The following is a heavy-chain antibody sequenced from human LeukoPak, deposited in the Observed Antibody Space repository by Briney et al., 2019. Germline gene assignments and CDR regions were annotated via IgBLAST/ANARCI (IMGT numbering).Heavy chain of an antibody. Sequence: SETLSLTCAVSGGSISSGGSSWSWIRQPPGKGLEWIGYIYHSGSTYYNPSLKSRVTISVDRSKNQFSPKLSSVTAADTAVYYCARAYGYYSPFDYWGQGTLVTVSS. CDR1: GGSISSGGSS. CDR3: ARAYGYYSPFDY. V-gene: IGHV4-30-2*01. CDR2: IYHSGST. D-gene: IGHD3-22*01. J-gene: IGHJ4*02.